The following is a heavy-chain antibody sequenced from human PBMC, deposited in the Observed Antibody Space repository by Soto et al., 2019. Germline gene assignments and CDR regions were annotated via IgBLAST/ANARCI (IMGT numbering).Heavy chain of an antibody. CDR2: ISGSGTT. J-gene: IGHJ5*02. CDR1: GFTLTTNA. Sequence: PGGSLRLSCTASGFTLTTNAMSWVRQAPGKGLEWVSAISGSGTTYYADSVKGRITISRDNSKNTLNLQMNSLRAEDTAVYYCAKARYSSSWYWFDPWGQGTLVTVS. D-gene: IGHD6-13*01. CDR3: AKARYSSSWYWFDP. V-gene: IGHV3-23*01.